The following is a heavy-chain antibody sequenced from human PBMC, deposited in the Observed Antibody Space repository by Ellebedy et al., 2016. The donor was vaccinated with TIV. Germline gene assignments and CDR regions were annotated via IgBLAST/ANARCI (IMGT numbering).Heavy chain of an antibody. CDR2: IYHSGST. CDR1: GYSISSGSY. V-gene: IGHV4-38-2*01. Sequence: SETLSLTCAVSGYSISSGSYWGWIRQPPGKGLEWIGSIYHSGSTYYNPSLKRRVTISMDTSRNQFSLKLGSVAAADTAVYYGATFRNLDGFDIWGQGTMVTVSS. J-gene: IGHJ3*02. CDR3: ATFRNLDGFDI.